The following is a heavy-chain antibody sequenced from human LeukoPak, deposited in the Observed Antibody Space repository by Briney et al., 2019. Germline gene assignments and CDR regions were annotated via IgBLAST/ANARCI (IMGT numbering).Heavy chain of an antibody. V-gene: IGHV4-59*01. D-gene: IGHD3-9*01. CDR1: GGSISSYY. Sequence: SETLSLTCTVSGGSISSYYWSWIRQIPGKGLEWIGYICYTGTTNYNPLFESRATISVDTSKNQFSLKLTSVTAADTAVYFCARGEDFERYYLAYWGQGTLVTVSS. CDR3: ARGEDFERYYLAY. J-gene: IGHJ4*02. CDR2: ICYTGTT.